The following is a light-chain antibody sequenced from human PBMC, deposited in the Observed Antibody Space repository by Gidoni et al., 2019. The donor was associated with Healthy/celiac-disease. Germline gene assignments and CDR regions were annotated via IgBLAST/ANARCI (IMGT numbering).Light chain of an antibody. CDR3: QQSYSTPYT. J-gene: IGKJ2*01. Sequence: DIQMTQSPSSLSASVGDRVTITCRASQSISSYLNWYQHKPGKAPKLLSYAASSLQSGVPSRCSGSGSGTDFTLTISSLQPEDFATYYCQQSYSTPYTFGQGTKLEIK. CDR1: QSISSY. V-gene: IGKV1-39*01. CDR2: AAS.